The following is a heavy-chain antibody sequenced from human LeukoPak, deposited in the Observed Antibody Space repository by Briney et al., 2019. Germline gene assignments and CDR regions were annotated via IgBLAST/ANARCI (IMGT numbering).Heavy chain of an antibody. CDR1: GFTFSSYS. Sequence: GGPLRLSCAASGFTFSSYSMNWVRQAPGKGLEWVSSISSSSYIYYADSVKGRFTISRDNAKNSLYLQMNSLRAEDTAVYYCARGGSGVSSLDYWGQGTLVTVSS. CDR3: ARGGSGVSSLDY. V-gene: IGHV3-21*01. CDR2: ISSSSYI. J-gene: IGHJ4*02. D-gene: IGHD3-10*01.